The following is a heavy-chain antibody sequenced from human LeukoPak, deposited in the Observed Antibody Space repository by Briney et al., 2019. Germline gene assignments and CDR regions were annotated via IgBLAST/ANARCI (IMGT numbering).Heavy chain of an antibody. D-gene: IGHD5-18*01. CDR2: INHSGST. V-gene: IGHV4-34*01. CDR3: ARMPGYSYYYMDV. J-gene: IGHJ6*03. CDR1: GGSFSGYY. Sequence: PSETLSLTCAVYGGSFSGYYWSWIRQPPGKGLEWIGEINHSGSTNYNPSLKSRVTISVDTSKNQFSLKLSSVTVADTAVYYCARMPGYSYYYMDVWGKGTTVTVSS.